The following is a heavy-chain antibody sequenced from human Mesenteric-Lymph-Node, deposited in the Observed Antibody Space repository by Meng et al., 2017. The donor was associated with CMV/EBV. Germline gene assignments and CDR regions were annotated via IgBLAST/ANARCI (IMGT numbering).Heavy chain of an antibody. CDR3: ARETIAVREYHYGMDV. J-gene: IGHJ6*02. D-gene: IGHD6-6*01. V-gene: IGHV3-21*04. CDR2: ISSSSTYK. CDR1: GFILSSYS. Sequence: GGSLRLSCAASGFILSSYSVSWVRQAPGKGLEWVSSISSSSTYKYYADSMKGRFTISRDNAKNSLYLQMNSVRAEDTALYYCARETIAVREYHYGMDVWGQGTTVTVSS.